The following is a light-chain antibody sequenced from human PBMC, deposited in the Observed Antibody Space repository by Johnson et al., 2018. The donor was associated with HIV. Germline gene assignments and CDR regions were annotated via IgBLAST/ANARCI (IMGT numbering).Light chain of an antibody. J-gene: IGLJ1*01. CDR2: DNN. Sequence: HSVLTQPPSVSAAPGQKITVSCSGSSSNIGNNYVSWYQQLPGTAPKLLIYDNNKRPSGIPDRLSGSKSGTSATLGITGLQTGDEADYYCGTWDSSLSALYGFGTSTKVTVL. CDR3: GTWDSSLSALYG. CDR1: SSNIGNNY. V-gene: IGLV1-51*01.